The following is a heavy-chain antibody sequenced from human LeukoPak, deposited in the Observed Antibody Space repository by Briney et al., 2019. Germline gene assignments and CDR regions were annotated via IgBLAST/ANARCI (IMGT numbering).Heavy chain of an antibody. V-gene: IGHV4-31*03. J-gene: IGHJ6*02. CDR3: ARERSGSYSYGMDV. D-gene: IGHD3-22*01. Sequence: SETLSLTCTVSGGSISSGGYYWSWIRQYPGKGLEWIGYIHHSGSTYYNPSLKSRVTISLDASKNQFSLKLSSETAADTAVYYCARERSGSYSYGMDVWGQGTTVTVSS. CDR1: GGSISSGGYY. CDR2: IHHSGST.